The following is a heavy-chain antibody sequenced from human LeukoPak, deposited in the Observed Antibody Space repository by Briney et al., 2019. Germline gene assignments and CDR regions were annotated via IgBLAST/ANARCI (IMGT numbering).Heavy chain of an antibody. CDR1: GFTFSSYS. CDR3: ARDRDCSGGSCYQDYYYYMDV. J-gene: IGHJ6*03. CDR2: ISSSSSYI. D-gene: IGHD2-15*01. V-gene: IGHV3-21*01. Sequence: GGSLRLSCAASGFTFSSYSMNWVRQAPGKGLEWVSSISSSSSYIYYADSVKGRLTISRDNAKNSLYLQMNSLRAEDTAVYYCARDRDCSGGSCYQDYYYYMDVWGKGTTVTVSS.